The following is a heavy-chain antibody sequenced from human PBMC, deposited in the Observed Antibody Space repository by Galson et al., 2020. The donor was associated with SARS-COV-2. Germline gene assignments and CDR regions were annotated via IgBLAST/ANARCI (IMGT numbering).Heavy chain of an antibody. D-gene: IGHD1-26*01. Sequence: GGSLRLSCAASGFTFSSYAMHWVRQAPGKWLKWVAVISYDGRNQYYGDSVKGRFTISRDNSKNTLYLQMSSLRVEDTAFYFCARDRVGATRCLSDIWGQGTLVTVSS. CDR1: GFTFSSYA. CDR3: ARDRVGATRCLSDI. CDR2: ISYDGRNQ. V-gene: IGHV3-30-3*01. J-gene: IGHJ4*02.